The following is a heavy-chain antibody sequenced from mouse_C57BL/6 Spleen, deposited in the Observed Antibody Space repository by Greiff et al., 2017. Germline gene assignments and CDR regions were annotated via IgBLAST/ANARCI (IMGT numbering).Heavy chain of an antibody. CDR1: GYTFTDYY. V-gene: IGHV1-76*01. CDR2: IYPGSGNT. Sequence: VQLQQSGAELVRPGASVKLSCKASGYTFTDYYINWVKQRPGQGLEWIARIYPGSGNTYYNEKFKGKATLTAEKSSSTAYMQLSSLTSEDSAVYFCAREGKPIYYGNYFYYFDYWGQGTTLTVSS. D-gene: IGHD2-1*01. J-gene: IGHJ2*01. CDR3: AREGKPIYYGNYFYYFDY.